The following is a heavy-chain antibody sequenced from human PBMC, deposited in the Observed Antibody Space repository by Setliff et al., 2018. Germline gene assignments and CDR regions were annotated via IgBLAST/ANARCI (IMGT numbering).Heavy chain of an antibody. Sequence: PGGSLRLSCAASGFTFSNYWMHWVRQAPGKGLVWVSRIYTDGTITSYADSVKGRFTISRDNAKNTLYLQMNSLRADDTAVYYCARASLGKFGSAVEYFHHWGQGTLVTVSS. V-gene: IGHV3-74*01. D-gene: IGHD2-15*01. J-gene: IGHJ1*01. CDR3: ARASLGKFGSAVEYFHH. CDR1: GFTFSNYW. CDR2: IYTDGTIT.